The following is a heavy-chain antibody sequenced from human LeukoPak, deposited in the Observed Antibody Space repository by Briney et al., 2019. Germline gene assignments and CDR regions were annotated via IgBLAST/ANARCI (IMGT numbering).Heavy chain of an antibody. Sequence: GGSLRLSCAGSGFIFSNYDMTWVRLAPGKGLEYVSGVSASGSITYYPDPVKGRFTISRDNSKSTVFLQVNSLRVEDTAVYYCAKVLTVTSLFNVDYWGQGTLVTVSS. CDR3: AKVLTVTSLFNVDY. CDR1: GFIFSNYD. D-gene: IGHD4-17*01. CDR2: VSASGSIT. J-gene: IGHJ4*02. V-gene: IGHV3-23*01.